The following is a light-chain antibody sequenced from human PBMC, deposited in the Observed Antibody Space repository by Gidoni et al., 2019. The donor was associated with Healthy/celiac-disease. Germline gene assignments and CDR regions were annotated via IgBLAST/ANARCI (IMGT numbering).Light chain of an antibody. CDR1: QSLDRF. CDR3: QQSQGTPWT. CDR2: AAS. J-gene: IGKJ1*01. Sequence: DVQMTQSPSSLSATVGDRVTITCRASQSLDRFLNWYQQIPGKAPKLLIYAASTWQSGVPSRFSGSGSGTQFTLTITSLHTEDSATYFCQQSQGTPWTFGQGTKVEIK. V-gene: IGKV1-39*01.